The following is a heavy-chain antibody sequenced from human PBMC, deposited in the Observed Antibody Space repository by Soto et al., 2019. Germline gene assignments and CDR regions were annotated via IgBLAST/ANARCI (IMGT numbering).Heavy chain of an antibody. D-gene: IGHD1-7*01. CDR1: GDSVSSNNAA. Sequence: SQTLSLTCAISGDSVSSNNAAWNWIRQSPSRGLEWLGRTYYRSRWYNDYAVSVKSRITVNPDTSKNQFSLQLTSVTPEDTAVYFCAGTTSHYWYYMDVWGKGTTVTVSS. CDR2: TYYRSRWYN. J-gene: IGHJ6*03. CDR3: AGTTSHYWYYMDV. V-gene: IGHV6-1*01.